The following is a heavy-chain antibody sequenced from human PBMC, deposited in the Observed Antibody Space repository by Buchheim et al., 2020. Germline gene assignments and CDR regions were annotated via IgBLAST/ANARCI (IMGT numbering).Heavy chain of an antibody. D-gene: IGHD5-12*01. CDR1: GGSISSSNW. Sequence: QVQLQESGPGLVKPSQTLSLTCAVSGGSISSSNWWSWVRQPPGKGLEWIGDIYHSGSTNYNPSLKSRVTISVDKSKNQFSLKLSSVTAADTAGYYCARVSGASRWLRSYWYFDLWGRGTL. CDR2: IYHSGST. CDR3: ARVSGASRWLRSYWYFDL. V-gene: IGHV4-4*02. J-gene: IGHJ2*01.